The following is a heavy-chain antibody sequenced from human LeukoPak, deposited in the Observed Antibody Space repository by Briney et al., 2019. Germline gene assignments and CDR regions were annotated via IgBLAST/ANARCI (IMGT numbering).Heavy chain of an antibody. J-gene: IGHJ4*02. V-gene: IGHV4-59*12. CDR3: ARDQTGDYYFDN. CDR1: GGSISRNY. Sequence: SSETLSLTCSVSGGSISRNYWSWIRQPPGKGLEWIGFIFYTGSTNYNPSLKSRVTISVDTSKNQFSLKLSSVTAADTGVYYCARDQTGDYYFDNWGQGTLVTVSS. D-gene: IGHD7-27*01. CDR2: IFYTGST.